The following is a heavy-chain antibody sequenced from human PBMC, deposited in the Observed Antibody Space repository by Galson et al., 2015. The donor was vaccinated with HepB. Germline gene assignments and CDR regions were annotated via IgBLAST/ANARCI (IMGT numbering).Heavy chain of an antibody. CDR3: ARGPIKNSSGYPFDY. Sequence: SVKVSCKASGYTFTRYYMHWVRQAPGQGLEWTGIINPSGGSTSYAQKFQGRVTMTRDTSTSTVYMELSSLRSEDTAVYYCARGPIKNSSGYPFDYWGQGTLVTVSS. J-gene: IGHJ4*02. CDR1: GYTFTRYY. D-gene: IGHD3-22*01. V-gene: IGHV1-46*01. CDR2: INPSGGST.